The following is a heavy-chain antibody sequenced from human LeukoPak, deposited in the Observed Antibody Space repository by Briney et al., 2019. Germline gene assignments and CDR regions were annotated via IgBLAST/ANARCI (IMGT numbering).Heavy chain of an antibody. V-gene: IGHV4-30-4*01. CDR2: IYYSGST. CDR3: ARGVTMIVVVIHDWYFDL. J-gene: IGHJ2*01. D-gene: IGHD3-22*01. CDR1: GGSISSGDYY. Sequence: SQTLSLTCTVSGGSISSGDYYWSWIRQPPGKGLEWIGYIYYSGSTYYNPSLKSRVTISVDTSKNQFSLKLTSVTAADTAVYYCARGVTMIVVVIHDWYFDLWGRGTLVTVSS.